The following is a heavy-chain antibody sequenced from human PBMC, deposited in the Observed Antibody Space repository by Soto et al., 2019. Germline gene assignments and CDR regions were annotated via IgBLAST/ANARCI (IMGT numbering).Heavy chain of an antibody. J-gene: IGHJ4*02. D-gene: IGHD5-18*01. CDR2: ISYDGSNK. CDR3: AKCPVQLWLEYYFDY. Sequence: GGSLRLSCAASGFTFSSYGMYWVRQAPGKGLEWVAVISYDGSNKYYADSVKGRFTISRDNSKNTLYLQMNSLRAEDTAVYYCAKCPVQLWLEYYFDYWGQGTLVTVSS. V-gene: IGHV3-30*18. CDR1: GFTFSSYG.